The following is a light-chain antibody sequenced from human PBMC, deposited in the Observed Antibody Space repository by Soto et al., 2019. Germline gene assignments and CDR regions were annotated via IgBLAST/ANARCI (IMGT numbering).Light chain of an antibody. J-gene: IGLJ2*01. CDR3: SSYTSSSPPVV. CDR1: SSDVGGYNY. CDR2: EVS. V-gene: IGLV2-14*01. Sequence: QSVLTQPASVSGSPGQSITISCTGTSSDVGGYNYVSWYQQHPGKAPKLMIYEVSNRPSGVSNRFSGSKSGNTASLTISGRRAEDEADYYCSSYTSSSPPVVFGGGAKLAVL.